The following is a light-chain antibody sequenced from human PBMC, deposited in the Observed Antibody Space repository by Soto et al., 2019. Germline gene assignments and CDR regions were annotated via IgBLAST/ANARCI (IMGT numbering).Light chain of an antibody. CDR1: QSVNRYY. J-gene: IGKJ5*01. Sequence: ENVLTQSPGTLSLSPGERATLSSRASQSVNRYYLAWYQQKPGQAPRLLIYGASTRATGIPARFSGSGSGTDFTLTISSLEPEDFAVYYCQQRNDWRRGTFGQGTRLEIK. V-gene: IGKV3-11*01. CDR3: QQRNDWRRGT. CDR2: GAS.